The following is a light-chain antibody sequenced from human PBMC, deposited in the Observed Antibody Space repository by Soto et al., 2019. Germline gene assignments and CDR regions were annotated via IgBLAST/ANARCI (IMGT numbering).Light chain of an antibody. CDR2: DVS. CDR1: SSDVGSYNY. V-gene: IGLV2-14*01. CDR3: SSYTNSGTYV. J-gene: IGLJ1*01. Sequence: QSVLTQPASVSGSPGQSITISCTGTSSDVGSYNYVSWYQQDPGKAPELIFYDVSNRPSGVSDRFSVSKSGNTASLTISNLQAEDEAAYYCSSYTNSGTYVFGTGTKVTVL.